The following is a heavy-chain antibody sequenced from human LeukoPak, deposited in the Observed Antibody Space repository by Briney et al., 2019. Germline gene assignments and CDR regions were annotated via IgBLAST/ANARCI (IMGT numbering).Heavy chain of an antibody. V-gene: IGHV4-34*01. CDR2: INHSGST. CDR3: ARGGIVGATEGIDY. J-gene: IGHJ4*02. Sequence: PSETLSLTCAVYGGSFSGYYWSWIRQPPGKGLEWIGEINHSGSTNYNPSLKSRVTISVDKSKNQFSLKLSSVTAADTAVYYCARGGIVGATEGIDYWGQGTLVTVSS. D-gene: IGHD1-26*01. CDR1: GGSFSGYY.